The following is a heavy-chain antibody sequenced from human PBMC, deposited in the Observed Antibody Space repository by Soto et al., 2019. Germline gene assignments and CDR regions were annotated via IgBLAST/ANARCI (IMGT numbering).Heavy chain of an antibody. Sequence: GASVKVSCKASGGTFSSYAISWVRQAPGQGLEWMGGIIPIFGTANYAQKFQGRVTITADESTSTAYMELSSLRSEDTAVYYCASPRLRAGYYFDYWGQGTLVTVSS. CDR2: IIPIFGTA. V-gene: IGHV1-69*13. CDR3: ASPRLRAGYYFDY. J-gene: IGHJ4*02. CDR1: GGTFSSYA.